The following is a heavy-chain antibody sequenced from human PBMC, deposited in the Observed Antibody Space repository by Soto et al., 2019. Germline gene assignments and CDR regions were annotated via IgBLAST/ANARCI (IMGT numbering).Heavy chain of an antibody. V-gene: IGHV4-30-2*01. J-gene: IGHJ5*02. CDR2: IYHSGST. CDR3: ARSTTVTTGWFDP. D-gene: IGHD4-4*01. CDR1: GGSISSGGYS. Sequence: SETLSLTCAVSGGSISSGGYSWSWIRQPPGKGLEWIGYIYHSGSTYYNPSLKSRVTISVDRSKNQFSLKLSSVTAADTAVYYCARSTTVTTGWFDPWGQGTLVTVSS.